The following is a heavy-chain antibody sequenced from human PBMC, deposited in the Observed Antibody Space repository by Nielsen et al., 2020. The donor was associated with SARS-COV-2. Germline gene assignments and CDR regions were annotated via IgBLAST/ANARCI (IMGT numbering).Heavy chain of an antibody. CDR1: GFTFSSYW. CDR3: AREVLRFLEWSPFDY. CDR2: IKQDGSEK. Sequence: GGSLRLSCAASGFTFSSYWMSWVRQAPGKGLEWVANIKQDGSEKYYVDSVKGRFTISRDNAKNSLYLQMNSLRAEDTAVYYCAREVLRFLEWSPFDYWGQGTLVTVSS. V-gene: IGHV3-7*01. D-gene: IGHD3-3*01. J-gene: IGHJ4*02.